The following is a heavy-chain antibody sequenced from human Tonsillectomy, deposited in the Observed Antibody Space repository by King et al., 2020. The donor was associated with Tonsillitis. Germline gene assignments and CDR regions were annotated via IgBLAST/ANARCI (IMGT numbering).Heavy chain of an antibody. D-gene: IGHD3-22*01. CDR2: IYYSGST. Sequence: QLQESGPGLVKPSETLSLTCTVSGGSISSYYWSWIRQPPGKGLEWIGYIYYSGSTNYNPSLMSRVTISVDTSKNQFSLKLGSVTAADTAVYYCARDQNYYDSSGYYRGGFDYWGQGTLVTVSS. J-gene: IGHJ4*02. CDR3: ARDQNYYDSSGYYRGGFDY. CDR1: GGSISSYY. V-gene: IGHV4-59*01.